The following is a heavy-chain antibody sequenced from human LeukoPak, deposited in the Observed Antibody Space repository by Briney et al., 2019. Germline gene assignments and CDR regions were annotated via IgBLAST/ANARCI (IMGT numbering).Heavy chain of an antibody. CDR2: ISAYNGNT. Sequence: ASVKVSCKASGYTFTSYGISWVRQAPGQGLEWMGWISAYNGNTNYAQKLQGRVTMTTDTSTSTAYMELRSLRSDDTAVYYCARGYRRKVTYYYYYYGMDVWGQGTTVTVSS. CDR3: ARGYRRKVTYYYYYYGMDV. J-gene: IGHJ6*02. V-gene: IGHV1-18*01. D-gene: IGHD4-4*01. CDR1: GYTFTSYG.